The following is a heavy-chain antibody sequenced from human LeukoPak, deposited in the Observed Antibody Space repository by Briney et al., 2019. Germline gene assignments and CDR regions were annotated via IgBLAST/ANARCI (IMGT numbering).Heavy chain of an antibody. CDR3: ARDWPPLAYCGGDCYSFYNY. CDR1: GGTFSSYA. J-gene: IGHJ4*02. CDR2: IIPIFGTA. V-gene: IGHV1-69*05. Sequence: GASVKVSCKASGGTFSSYAISWVRQAPGQGLEWMGGIIPIFGTANYAQKLQGSVTMTTDTSTSTAYMELRSLRSDDTAVYYCARDWPPLAYCGGDCYSFYNYWGQGTLVTVSS. D-gene: IGHD2-21*02.